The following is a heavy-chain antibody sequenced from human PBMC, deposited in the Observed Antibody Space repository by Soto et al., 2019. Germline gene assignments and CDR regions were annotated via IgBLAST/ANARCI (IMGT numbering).Heavy chain of an antibody. D-gene: IGHD2-8*01. CDR2: IYYSGST. J-gene: IGHJ5*01. Sequence: TVSGGSISSSSYYWGWIRQPPGKGLEWIGSIYYSGSTYYNPSLKSRVTISVDTSKNQFSLKLSSVTAADTAVYYCARQDVVLIRWASFDSRGQGTLVTGSS. CDR1: GGSISSSSYY. CDR3: ARQDVVLIRWASFDS. V-gene: IGHV4-39*01.